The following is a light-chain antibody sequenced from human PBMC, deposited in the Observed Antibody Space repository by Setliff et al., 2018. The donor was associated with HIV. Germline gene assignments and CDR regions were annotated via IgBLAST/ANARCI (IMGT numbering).Light chain of an antibody. V-gene: IGLV2-14*03. CDR3: TSYTSSNTYV. CDR1: SSDIGAYNY. CDR2: DVS. Sequence: QSVLTQPASVSGSPGQSITFSCTGASSDIGAYNYVSWYQQYPGKAPKLMIYDVSKRPSGVSDRFSGFKSGNTASLTISGLQAEDEADYYCTSYTSSNTYVFGTGTKVTVL. J-gene: IGLJ1*01.